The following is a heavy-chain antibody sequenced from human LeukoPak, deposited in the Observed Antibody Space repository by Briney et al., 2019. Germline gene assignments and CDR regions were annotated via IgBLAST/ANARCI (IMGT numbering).Heavy chain of an antibody. CDR3: AKHDSSSDF. CDR2: IRTDGSDT. V-gene: IGHV3-30*02. CDR1: GFIFSSYG. J-gene: IGHJ4*02. Sequence: GGSLRLSCAASGFIFSSYGMHWVRQPPGKGLEWVAFIRTDGSDTYSAASVKGRFTIPTDNSKNTLWLQMNSLRAEDTAVYYCAKHDSSSDFWGQGTLVTVSS. D-gene: IGHD3-22*01.